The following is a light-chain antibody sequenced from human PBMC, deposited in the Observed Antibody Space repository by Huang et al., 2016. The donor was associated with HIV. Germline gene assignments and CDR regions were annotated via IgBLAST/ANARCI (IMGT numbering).Light chain of an antibody. V-gene: IGKV3-20*01. CDR3: HRYGSSWT. J-gene: IGKJ1*01. CDR1: QSVSSSY. Sequence: ENVLTQSPGTLSLSPGERATLFCRASQSVSSSYLAWYQQKRGQAPTRLIYGASRRAAGIPDRFSGSGSGTDFTLTISRLEPEDFGVYYCHRYGSSWTFGQGTKVEIK. CDR2: GAS.